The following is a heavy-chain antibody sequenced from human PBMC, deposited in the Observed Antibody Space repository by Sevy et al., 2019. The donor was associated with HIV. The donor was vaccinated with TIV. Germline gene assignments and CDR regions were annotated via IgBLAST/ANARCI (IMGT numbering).Heavy chain of an antibody. CDR2: INSDGGSL. Sequence: GESLKISCAASGFTFSSSWMHWVRPVPGKGLVWVSRINSDGGSLSYVDSVKGRFTISRANAKNSLFLQMNSLGAEDTAIYYCTRGSGIDYYEKGIDLWGQGTTVTVSS. J-gene: IGHJ6*02. CDR1: GFTFSSSW. CDR3: TRGSGIDYYEKGIDL. D-gene: IGHD3-22*01. V-gene: IGHV3-74*01.